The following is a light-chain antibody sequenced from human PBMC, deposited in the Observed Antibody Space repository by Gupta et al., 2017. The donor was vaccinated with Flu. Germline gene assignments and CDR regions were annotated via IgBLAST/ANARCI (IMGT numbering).Light chain of an antibody. CDR2: EDN. V-gene: IGLV1-51*01. J-gene: IGLJ2*01. Sequence: QSVLTQPPSLSAAPGQNVAISCSGSQSNVGSNFVSWYQQIPGTAPKVLIYEDNNRTSGIPARFSGSKSGTSATLNITGLQTGEEGYYYWEPGDRTRTVVLFGGGTRLSVL. CDR1: QSNVGSNF. CDR3: EPGDRTRTVVL.